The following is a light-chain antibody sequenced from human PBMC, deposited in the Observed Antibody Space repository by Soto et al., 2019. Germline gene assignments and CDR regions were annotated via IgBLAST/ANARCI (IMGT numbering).Light chain of an antibody. CDR2: RAS. V-gene: IGKV3-20*01. Sequence: NVLTQSPDTLSLSPGERATLSCTAGQNIVNNYLAWYQQKPGQAPRLLMYRASTRATGIADRFSGSGSGTDFKLTISRLDPDEFAVYYCQHNGSTVITFGQGTRME. CDR3: QHNGSTVIT. CDR1: QNIVNNY. J-gene: IGKJ5*01.